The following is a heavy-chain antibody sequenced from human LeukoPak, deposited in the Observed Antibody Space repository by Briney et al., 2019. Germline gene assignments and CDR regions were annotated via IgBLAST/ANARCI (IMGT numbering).Heavy chain of an antibody. V-gene: IGHV1-3*01. D-gene: IGHD2-21*01. J-gene: IGHJ4*02. CDR3: ARDDCGDTCYPGGY. CDR1: GYRFTKYV. Sequence: GASVKVSCKASGYRFTKYVVHWVRQAPGQRPDWVGWIKAGNGDTKYSQNFQDRLTITRDTSASTVYMELSSLTSEDTALYYCARDDCGDTCYPGGYWGQGTLVTVSS. CDR2: IKAGNGDT.